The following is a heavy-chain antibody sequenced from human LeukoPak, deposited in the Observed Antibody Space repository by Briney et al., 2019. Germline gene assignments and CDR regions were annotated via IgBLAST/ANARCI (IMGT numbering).Heavy chain of an antibody. D-gene: IGHD3-10*01. CDR2: ISGSGGST. V-gene: IGHV3-23*01. Sequence: QAGGSLRLSCAASGFTFSSYAMSWVRQAPGKGLEWVSIISGSGGSTYYADSVKGRFTISRDNSKNTLYLEMNSLRAEDTATYYCAKDGYSYYVHNWFDTWGQGTRVTVSS. CDR3: AKDGYSYYVHNWFDT. J-gene: IGHJ5*02. CDR1: GFTFSSYA.